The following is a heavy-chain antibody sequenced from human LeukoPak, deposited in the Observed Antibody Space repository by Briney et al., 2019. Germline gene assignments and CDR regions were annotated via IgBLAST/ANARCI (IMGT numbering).Heavy chain of an antibody. D-gene: IGHD5-12*01. V-gene: IGHV3-21*01. CDR3: ARERVTTTAFDI. CDR2: ITSSSTY. Sequence: GGSLRLSCAASGFTLSTYNTHWVRPAPGKGLAWVSSITSSSTYYADSVKGRFTISGDNAKNSLYLQMNSLRAEDTALYYCARERVTTTAFDIWGQGTMVTVSS. CDR1: GFTLSTYN. J-gene: IGHJ3*02.